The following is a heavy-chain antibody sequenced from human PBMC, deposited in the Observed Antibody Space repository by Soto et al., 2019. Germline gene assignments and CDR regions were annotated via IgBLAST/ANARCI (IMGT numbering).Heavy chain of an antibody. J-gene: IGHJ4*02. Sequence: SETLSLTCGVSGGSLSGATYSWNWIRQPPGKGLEWIGYIFPSGTTYYNPSLKSRVTIPIDVSKTQFSLSLRSLTAADTAVYYCARSREFDYWSQGTLVTVSS. CDR1: GGSLSGATYS. CDR2: IFPSGTT. V-gene: IGHV4-30-2*01. CDR3: ARSREFDY.